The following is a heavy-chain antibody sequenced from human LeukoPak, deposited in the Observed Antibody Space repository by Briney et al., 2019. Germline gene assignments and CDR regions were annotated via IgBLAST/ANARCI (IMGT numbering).Heavy chain of an antibody. J-gene: IGHJ4*02. CDR1: GFTFSSYW. Sequence: GGSLRLSCAASGFTFSSYWMSWVRQAPGKGLEWVANIKQDGSEKYYVDSVKGRFTISRDNAKNSLYLQMNSLRAEDTAVYYCARDLEPGLEMATIRGDWGQGTLVTVSS. D-gene: IGHD5-24*01. V-gene: IGHV3-7*01. CDR3: ARDLEPGLEMATIRGD. CDR2: IKQDGSEK.